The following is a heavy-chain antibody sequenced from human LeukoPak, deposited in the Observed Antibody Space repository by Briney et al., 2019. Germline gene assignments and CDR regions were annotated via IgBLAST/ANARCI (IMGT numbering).Heavy chain of an antibody. CDR3: ARDEKNWFEY. Sequence: SETLSLTCSVSGGSISSYYWSWIRQPPGKGLEWIGYLYNSGNTNYNPSLKSRVTISVDTSKNQFSLSLSSVTAADTAVYYCARDEKNWFEYWGQGTLVTVSS. CDR1: GGSISSYY. J-gene: IGHJ5*01. V-gene: IGHV4-59*01. CDR2: LYNSGNT.